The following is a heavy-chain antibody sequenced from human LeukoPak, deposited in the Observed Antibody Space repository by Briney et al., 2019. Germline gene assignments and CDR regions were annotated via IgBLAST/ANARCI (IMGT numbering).Heavy chain of an antibody. CDR3: ARVIGYYDSSGYPDY. J-gene: IGHJ4*02. CDR2: IYYSGST. Sequence: SETLSLTCTVSGCSISSGGFYWSWIRQHPGKGLEWIGYIYYSGSTYYNPSLKSRVNISVDTSKNQFSLKLSSVTAADTGVYYCARVIGYYDSSGYPDYWGQGTLVTVSS. D-gene: IGHD3-22*01. CDR1: GCSISSGGFY. V-gene: IGHV4-31*03.